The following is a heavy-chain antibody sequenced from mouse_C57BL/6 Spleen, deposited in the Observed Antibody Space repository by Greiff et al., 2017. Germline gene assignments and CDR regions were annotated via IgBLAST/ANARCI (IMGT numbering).Heavy chain of an antibody. Sequence: VQLKESGAELVKPGASVKLSCTASGFNINDYYMHWVKQRTEQGLEWIGRIDPEDGETKYAPKFQGKATITADTSSNTAYLQLSSLTSEDTAVYYCASYYYCGSNPFDYWGQGTTLTVSS. CDR2: IDPEDGET. J-gene: IGHJ2*01. D-gene: IGHD1-1*01. V-gene: IGHV14-2*01. CDR1: GFNINDYY. CDR3: ASYYYCGSNPFDY.